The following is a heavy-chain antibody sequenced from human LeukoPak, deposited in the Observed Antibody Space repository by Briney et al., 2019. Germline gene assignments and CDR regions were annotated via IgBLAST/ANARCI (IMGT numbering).Heavy chain of an antibody. Sequence: PSETLSLTCTVSGGSISSYYWSWIRQPPGKGLEWIGYIYYSGSTNYNPSLKSRVTISVDTSKNQFSLKLSSVTAADTAVYYCAREETAAAVFGFDYWGQGTLVTVSS. CDR1: GGSISSYY. V-gene: IGHV4-59*01. CDR2: IYYSGST. D-gene: IGHD6-13*01. CDR3: AREETAAAVFGFDY. J-gene: IGHJ4*02.